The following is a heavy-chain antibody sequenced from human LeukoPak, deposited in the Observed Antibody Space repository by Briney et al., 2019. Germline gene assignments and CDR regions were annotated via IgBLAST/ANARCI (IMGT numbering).Heavy chain of an antibody. CDR3: ARDLYDSGAYSSPIDY. Sequence: GGSLRLSRAASGFTLSSHSMNWVRQAPGKGLEWVSSINGSSSYIHSADSVKGRFTISRDNAKNSLYLQMNSLRAEDTAVYYCARDLYDSGAYSSPIDYWGQGTLVTVSS. D-gene: IGHD3-22*01. CDR2: INGSSSYI. CDR1: GFTLSSHS. J-gene: IGHJ4*02. V-gene: IGHV3-21*01.